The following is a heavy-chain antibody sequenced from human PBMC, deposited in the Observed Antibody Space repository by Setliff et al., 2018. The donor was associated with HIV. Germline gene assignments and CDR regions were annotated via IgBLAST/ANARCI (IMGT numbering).Heavy chain of an antibody. V-gene: IGHV1-69-2*01. CDR1: GGTFTDYY. D-gene: IGHD3-22*01. Sequence: GASVKVSCQASGGTFTDYYMHWVQQAPGKGLEWMGRVDPEDGETIYAEKFQGRVTITADTSTDTAYMELSSLRSEDTAVYYCATAPTMKVVYSGFWGQGTLVTVSS. J-gene: IGHJ4*02. CDR2: VDPEDGET. CDR3: ATAPTMKVVYSGF.